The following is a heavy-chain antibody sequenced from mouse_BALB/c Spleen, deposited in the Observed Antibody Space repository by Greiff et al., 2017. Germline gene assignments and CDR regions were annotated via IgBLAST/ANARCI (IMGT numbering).Heavy chain of an antibody. J-gene: IGHJ3*01. CDR2: ISDGGSYT. D-gene: IGHD2-4*01. CDR1: GFTFSDYY. CDR3: ARGGITTGFAY. V-gene: IGHV5-4*02. Sequence: EVHLVESGGGLVKPGGSLKLSCAASGFTFSDYYMYWVRQTPEKRLEWVATISDGGSYTYYPDSVKGRFTISRDNAKNNLYLQMSSLKSEDTAMYYCARGGITTGFAYWGQGTLVTVSA.